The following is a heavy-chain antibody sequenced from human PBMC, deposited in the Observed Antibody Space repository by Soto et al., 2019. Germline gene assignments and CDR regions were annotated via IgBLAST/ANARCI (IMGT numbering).Heavy chain of an antibody. J-gene: IGHJ3*02. V-gene: IGHV3-33*01. Sequence: PGGSLRLSCAASGFTFSSYGMHWVRQAPGKGLEWVAVIWYDGSNKYYADSVKGRFTISRDNSKNTLYLQMNSLRAEDTAVYYCARDNYADYRGLGDFDIWGQGTMVTVSS. CDR3: ARDNYADYRGLGDFDI. CDR1: GFTFSSYG. D-gene: IGHD4-17*01. CDR2: IWYDGSNK.